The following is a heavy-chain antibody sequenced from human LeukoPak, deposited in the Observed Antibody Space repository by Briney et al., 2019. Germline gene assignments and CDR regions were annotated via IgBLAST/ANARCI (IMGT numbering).Heavy chain of an antibody. CDR1: GYTFTSYY. Sequence: ASVKVSCKASGYTFTSYYMHWVRQAPGQGLEWMGIINPSGGSTSYAQKFQGRVTMTRDTSTSTVYMELGSLRSEDTAVYYCARDIGYSYGPAYYYYGMDVWGQGTTVTVSS. CDR2: INPSGGST. V-gene: IGHV1-46*01. CDR3: ARDIGYSYGPAYYYYGMDV. D-gene: IGHD5-18*01. J-gene: IGHJ6*02.